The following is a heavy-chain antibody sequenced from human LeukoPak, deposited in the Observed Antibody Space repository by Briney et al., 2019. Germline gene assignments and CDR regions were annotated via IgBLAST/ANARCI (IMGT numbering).Heavy chain of an antibody. D-gene: IGHD2/OR15-2a*01. CDR1: GFRFTDED. J-gene: IGHJ4*02. Sequence: GRSLRLSFTRRGFRFTDEDQSLDRQSPGKGLEWVAVIWYDGSNIYYADSVKGRFTISRDNSKNTLYLQMYTVSAEDTAVYYCASCDEYWPFDFWGQGTLVTVSS. CDR3: ASCDEYWPFDF. CDR2: IWYDGSNI. V-gene: IGHV3-33*01.